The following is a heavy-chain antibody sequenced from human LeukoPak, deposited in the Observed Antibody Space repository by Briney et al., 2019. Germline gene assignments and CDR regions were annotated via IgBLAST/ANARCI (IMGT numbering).Heavy chain of an antibody. V-gene: IGHV1-46*01. Sequence: ASVKVSCKASGYTFTSYYMHWVRQAPGQGLEWMGIINPSGGSTSYAQKFQGRVTMTRDTSTSTVYMELSSLRSEDTAVYYCARHRNYYDSRDGAFDIWAKGQWSPSLQ. CDR2: INPSGGST. CDR1: GYTFTSYY. CDR3: ARHRNYYDSRDGAFDI. J-gene: IGHJ3*02. D-gene: IGHD3-22*01.